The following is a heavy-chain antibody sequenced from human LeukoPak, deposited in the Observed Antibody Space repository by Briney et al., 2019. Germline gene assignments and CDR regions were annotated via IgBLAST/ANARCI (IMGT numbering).Heavy chain of an antibody. J-gene: IGHJ4*02. V-gene: IGHV1-24*01. CDR1: GGTFSSYA. CDR3: ATDIRYDILTGYAVDY. CDR2: FDPEDGET. Sequence: WASVKVSCKASGGTFSSYAISWVRQAPGKGLEWMGGFDPEDGETIYAQKFQGRVTMTEDTSTDTAYMELSSLRSEDTAVYYCATDIRYDILTGYAVDYWGQGTLVTVSS. D-gene: IGHD3-9*01.